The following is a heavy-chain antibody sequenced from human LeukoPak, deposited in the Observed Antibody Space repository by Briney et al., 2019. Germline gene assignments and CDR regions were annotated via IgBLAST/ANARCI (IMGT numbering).Heavy chain of an antibody. V-gene: IGHV4-61*02. J-gene: IGHJ5*02. D-gene: IGHD3-9*01. CDR2: IYTSGST. CDR3: ARAPYYDILTGNNWFDH. CDR1: GGSISSGSYY. Sequence: SQTLSLTCTVSGGSISSGSYYWSWIRQPAGKGLEWIGRIYTSGSTNYNPSLKSRVTISVDTSKNQFSLKLSSVTAADTAVYYCARAPYYDILTGNNWFDHWGQGTLVTVSS.